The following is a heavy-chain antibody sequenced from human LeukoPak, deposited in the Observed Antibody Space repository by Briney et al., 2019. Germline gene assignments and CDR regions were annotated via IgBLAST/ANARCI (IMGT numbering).Heavy chain of an antibody. V-gene: IGHV1-2*02. CDR1: GYTFIASY. CDR3: ARVSPSTLRDCDY. D-gene: IGHD2-2*01. CDR2: INPNSGAT. Sequence: ASVKVSCKASGYTFIASYIHWVRQAPGQGLDWMGWINPNSGATNYAEKFQGRVTMTRDTSISTAYMEMSSLRSDDTAVYYCARVSPSTLRDCDYWGQGTLLSVSS. J-gene: IGHJ4*02.